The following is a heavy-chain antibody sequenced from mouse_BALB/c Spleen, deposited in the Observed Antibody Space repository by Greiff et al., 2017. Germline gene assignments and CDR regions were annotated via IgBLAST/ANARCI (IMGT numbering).Heavy chain of an antibody. J-gene: IGHJ4*01. D-gene: IGHD2-14*01. CDR2: ISDGGSYT. CDR1: GFTFSDYY. V-gene: IGHV5-4*02. CDR3: ARSRYEGADYYAMDY. Sequence: EVMLVESGGGLVKPGGSLKLSCAASGFTFSDYYMYWVRQTPEKRLEWVATISDGGSYTYYPDSVKGRFTISRDNAKNNLYLQMSSLKSEDTAMYYCARSRYEGADYYAMDYWGQGTSVTVSS.